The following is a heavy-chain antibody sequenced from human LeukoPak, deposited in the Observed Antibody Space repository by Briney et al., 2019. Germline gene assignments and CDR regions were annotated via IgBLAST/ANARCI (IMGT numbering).Heavy chain of an antibody. D-gene: IGHD3-10*01. CDR3: ARFRRGWYFDY. CDR1: GYSISNGYY. V-gene: IGHV4-38-2*01. Sequence: SETLSLTCVVSGYSISNGYYWGWIRHPPGKGVEWIESIFHSGNTDYNPSLKSRVTMSVDTSKNQFSLRLTSVTAADTAAYYCARFRRGWYFDYWSQGTLVTVSS. CDR2: IFHSGNT. J-gene: IGHJ4*02.